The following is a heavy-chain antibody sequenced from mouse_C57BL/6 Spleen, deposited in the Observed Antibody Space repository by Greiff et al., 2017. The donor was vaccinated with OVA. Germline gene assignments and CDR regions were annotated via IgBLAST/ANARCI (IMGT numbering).Heavy chain of an antibody. CDR1: SYAFSSSW. CDR2: IYPGDGDT. V-gene: IGHV1-82*01. CDR3: ANYDYDGEGYYAMDY. D-gene: IGHD2-4*01. J-gene: IGHJ4*01. Sequence: QVQLQQSGPELVKPGASVKISCKASSYAFSSSWMNWVKQRPGKGLEWIGRIYPGDGDTNYNGKFKGKATLTADKSSSTAYMQLSSLTSEDSAVYFCANYDYDGEGYYAMDYWGQGTSVTVSS.